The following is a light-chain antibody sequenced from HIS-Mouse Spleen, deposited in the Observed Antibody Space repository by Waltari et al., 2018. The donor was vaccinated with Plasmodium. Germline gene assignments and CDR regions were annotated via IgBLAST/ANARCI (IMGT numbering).Light chain of an antibody. CDR1: SRAVGGYNY. Sequence: QSALTQPPSASGSPGQSVTISCTGTSRAVGGYNYVPWYQQHPGKAPKLMIYEVSKRPSGVPDRFSGSKSGNTASPTVSGLQAEDEADYYCSSYAGSNNLVFGGGTKLTVL. V-gene: IGLV2-8*01. CDR3: SSYAGSNNLV. CDR2: EVS. J-gene: IGLJ2*01.